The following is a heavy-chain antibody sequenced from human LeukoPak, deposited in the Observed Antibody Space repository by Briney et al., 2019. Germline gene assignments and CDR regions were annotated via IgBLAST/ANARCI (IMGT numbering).Heavy chain of an antibody. D-gene: IGHD1-26*01. V-gene: IGHV3-66*02. CDR2: LYSDDSA. CDR1: GFSISSGY. CDR3: ARDPWQGSTPLY. Sequence: PGGFLRLSCVASGFSISSGYMTWARQAPGKALEWVSLLYSDDSAYYPDSVKGRFTISRDNSKSTLHLQMGTLRTEDTAMYYCARDPWQGSTPLYWGQGIMVTVSS. J-gene: IGHJ4*02.